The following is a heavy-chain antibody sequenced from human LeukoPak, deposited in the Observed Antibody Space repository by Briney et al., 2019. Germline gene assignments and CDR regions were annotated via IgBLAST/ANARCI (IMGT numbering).Heavy chain of an antibody. Sequence: GGSLRLSCAASGFTFSSYSMNWVRQAPGRGLEWVSSISSSSSYIYYADSVKGRFTISRDNAKNSLYLQMNSLRAEDTAVYYCARGAYYYGSGSSTYFDYWGQGTLVTVSS. CDR3: ARGAYYYGSGSSTYFDY. CDR1: GFTFSSYS. D-gene: IGHD3-10*01. CDR2: ISSSSSYI. V-gene: IGHV3-21*01. J-gene: IGHJ4*02.